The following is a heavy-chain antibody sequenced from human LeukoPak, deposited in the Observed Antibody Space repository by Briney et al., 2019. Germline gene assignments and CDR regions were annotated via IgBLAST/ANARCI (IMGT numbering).Heavy chain of an antibody. V-gene: IGHV3-23*01. J-gene: IGHJ6*03. CDR3: AKDSDPWVYARQIYYYYYMDV. CDR2: ISGSGGST. D-gene: IGHD2-8*01. Sequence: GGSLRLSCAASGFTFSSYAMSWVRQAPGKGLEWVSAISGSGGSTYYAASVKGRFTISRDNSKNTLYLQMNSLRAEDTAVYYCAKDSDPWVYARQIYYYYYMDVWGKGTTVTVSS. CDR1: GFTFSSYA.